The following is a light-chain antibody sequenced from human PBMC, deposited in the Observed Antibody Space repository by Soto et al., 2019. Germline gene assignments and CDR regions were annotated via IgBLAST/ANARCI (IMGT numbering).Light chain of an antibody. Sequence: IQLTQSPSSLSASVRYVFSITCRASQDISTYLDWYQQKPGKAPKLLIYAASTLQSGVPSRFSGSGSGTNFTLTISSLQPEDFATYYCQQLYNSPFTFGPGTKVEIK. V-gene: IGKV1-9*01. CDR3: QQLYNSPFT. CDR2: AAS. J-gene: IGKJ3*01. CDR1: QDISTY.